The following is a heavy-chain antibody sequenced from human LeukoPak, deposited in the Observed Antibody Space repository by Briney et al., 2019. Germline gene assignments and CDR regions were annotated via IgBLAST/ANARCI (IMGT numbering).Heavy chain of an antibody. Sequence: GASVTVSCTASGYTFTAYYMHWVRQAPGQGLEWMGRINPNSGGTNYAQNFQDRVTMTRDTSITTAYMELSRLTSDDTAVYYCARVGPPDASGMDVWGQGTTVTVSS. J-gene: IGHJ6*02. CDR1: GYTFTAYY. CDR3: ARVGPPDASGMDV. D-gene: IGHD2-2*01. V-gene: IGHV1-2*06. CDR2: INPNSGGT.